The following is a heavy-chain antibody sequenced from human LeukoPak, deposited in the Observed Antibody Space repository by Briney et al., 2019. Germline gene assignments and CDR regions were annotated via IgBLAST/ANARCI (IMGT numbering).Heavy chain of an antibody. V-gene: IGHV5-51*01. J-gene: IGHJ4*02. CDR1: GYSFTSYW. Sequence: GESLKISCKGSGYSFTSYWIGWVRQMPGKGLEWMGIIYPGDSDTRYSPSFQGQVTISADKSISTAYLQWSSLKASDTAMYSGARFSGGGALRFLEWLSQSYYFDYWGQGTLVTVSS. D-gene: IGHD3-3*01. CDR3: ARFSGGGALRFLEWLSQSYYFDY. CDR2: IYPGDSDT.